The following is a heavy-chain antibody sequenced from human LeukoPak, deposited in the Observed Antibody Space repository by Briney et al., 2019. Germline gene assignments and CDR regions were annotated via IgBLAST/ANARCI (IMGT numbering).Heavy chain of an antibody. V-gene: IGHV3-21*01. CDR2: ISSSSSYI. D-gene: IGHD6-19*01. CDR3: ASVLSSGWYIDAFDI. J-gene: IGHJ3*02. Sequence: GGSLRLSCAASGFTFSNYAISWVRQAPGKGLEWVSSISSSSSYIYYADSVKGRFTISRDNAKNSLYLQMNSLRAEDTAVYYCASVLSSGWYIDAFDIWGQGTMVTVSS. CDR1: GFTFSNYA.